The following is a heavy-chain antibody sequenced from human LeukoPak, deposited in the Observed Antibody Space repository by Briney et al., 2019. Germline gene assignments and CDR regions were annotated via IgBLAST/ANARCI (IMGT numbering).Heavy chain of an antibody. Sequence: PSETLSLTCTVSGGSISSSSYYWGWIRQPPGKGLEWIGEINHSGSTNYNPSLKSRVTISVDTSKNQFSLKLSSVTAADTAVYYCARLEGSYYYDSSGYYNQRNRFDPWGQGTLVTVSS. J-gene: IGHJ5*02. D-gene: IGHD3-22*01. CDR2: INHSGST. V-gene: IGHV4-39*07. CDR3: ARLEGSYYYDSSGYYNQRNRFDP. CDR1: GGSISSSSYY.